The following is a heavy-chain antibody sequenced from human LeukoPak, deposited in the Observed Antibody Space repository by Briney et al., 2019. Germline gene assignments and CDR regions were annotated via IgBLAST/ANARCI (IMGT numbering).Heavy chain of an antibody. CDR2: IYTSGST. D-gene: IGHD2-2*02. V-gene: IGHV4-61*02. J-gene: IGHJ4*02. CDR1: GGSISSGSYY. CDR3: ARDKYDGSSTSCYRRGFDY. Sequence: SETLSLTCTVSGGSISSGSYYWSWIRQPAGKGLEWIGRIYTSGSTNYNPSLKSRVTISVDTSKNQFSLKLSSVTAADTAVYYCARDKYDGSSTSCYRRGFDYWGQGTLVTVSS.